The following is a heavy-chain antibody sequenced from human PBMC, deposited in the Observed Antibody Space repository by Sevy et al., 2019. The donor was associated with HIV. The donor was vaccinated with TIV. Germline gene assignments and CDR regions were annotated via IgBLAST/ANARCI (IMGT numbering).Heavy chain of an antibody. CDR3: AGPTLTYSSGWSYYDS. J-gene: IGHJ4*02. D-gene: IGHD6-19*01. Sequence: SEILSLTCTVSGASISSSGYYWGWIRQPPRKGLEWIASINYSGSTFYNPSLKSRVTISSDTSKNQFSLKLNSVTAADTAIYYCAGPTLTYSSGWSYYDSWGQGTVVTVSS. CDR1: GASISSSGYY. CDR2: INYSGST. V-gene: IGHV4-39*01.